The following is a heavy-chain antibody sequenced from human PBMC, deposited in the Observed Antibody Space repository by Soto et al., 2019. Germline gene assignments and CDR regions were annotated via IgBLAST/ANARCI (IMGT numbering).Heavy chain of an antibody. CDR3: AVRGSSSWDGVPDYCYGMDV. J-gene: IGHJ6*02. Sequence: QVQLVQSGAEVKKPGASVKVSCKASGYTFTSYDINWVRQATGQGLEWMGWMNPNSGNTGYAQKFQGRVTMTRNTSLSTAYMELSSLRSEGTAVYYCAVRGSSSWDGVPDYCYGMDVWGQGTTVTVSS. CDR1: GYTFTSYD. D-gene: IGHD6-13*01. CDR2: MNPNSGNT. V-gene: IGHV1-8*01.